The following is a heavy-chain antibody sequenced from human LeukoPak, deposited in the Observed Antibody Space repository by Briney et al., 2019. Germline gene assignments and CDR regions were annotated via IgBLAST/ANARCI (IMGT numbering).Heavy chain of an antibody. V-gene: IGHV4-59*08. CDR2: IYYSGST. CDR1: GFTFDDYA. J-gene: IGHJ4*02. Sequence: GSLRLSCAASGFTFDDYAMHWIRQPPGKGLEWIGYIYYSGSTNYNPSLKSRVTISVDTSKNQFSLKLSSVTAADTAVYYCASVVRGVSLYWGQGTLVTVSS. CDR3: ASVVRGVSLY. D-gene: IGHD3-10*01.